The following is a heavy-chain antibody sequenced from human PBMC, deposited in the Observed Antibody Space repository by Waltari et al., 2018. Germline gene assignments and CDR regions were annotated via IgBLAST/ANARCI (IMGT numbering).Heavy chain of an antibody. CDR3: ARDFTVRYFDWLCQGDLYYFDN. CDR1: GDSISSSHYY. CDR2: IYYSGNT. J-gene: IGHJ4*02. V-gene: IGHV4-39*07. D-gene: IGHD3-9*01. Sequence: LQLQESGPGLMKTSETLSLTCTVSGDSISSSHYYWGWIRQSPGKGLEWIGSIYYSGNTYYNPSLKRRATVAVDTSKNQCSLNLISVTAADTAVYFCARDFTVRYFDWLCQGDLYYFDNWGQGTLVTVSP.